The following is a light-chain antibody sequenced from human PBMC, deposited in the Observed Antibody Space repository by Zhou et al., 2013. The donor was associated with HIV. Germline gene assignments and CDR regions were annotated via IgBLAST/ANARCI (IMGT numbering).Light chain of an antibody. J-gene: IGKJ2*01. Sequence: DIQMTQSPSSLSASIGDRVTITCRASQGIGNYLAWYQQKPGKGPKLLIYIASTLQSGVPSRFSGGGSGTEFTLTISSLQSEDFAVYYCQQYSVWPPYTFGQGTKLEIK. CDR2: IAS. CDR3: QQYSVWPPYT. CDR1: QGIGNY. V-gene: IGKV1-27*01.